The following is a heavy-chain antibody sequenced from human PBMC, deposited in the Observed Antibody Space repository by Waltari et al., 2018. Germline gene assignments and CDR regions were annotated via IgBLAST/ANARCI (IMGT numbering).Heavy chain of an antibody. V-gene: IGHV1-69-2*01. CDR2: VDPEDGET. Sequence: EVQLVQSGAEVKKPGATVKISCKVSGYTFTDYYMHWVQQAPGKGLEWMGLVDPEDGETIYAEKFQGRVTITADTSTDTAYMELSSLRSEDTAVYYCARAGRAGYGGKESPFDYWGQGTLVTVSS. J-gene: IGHJ4*02. D-gene: IGHD2-15*01. CDR1: GYTFTDYY. CDR3: ARAGRAGYGGKESPFDY.